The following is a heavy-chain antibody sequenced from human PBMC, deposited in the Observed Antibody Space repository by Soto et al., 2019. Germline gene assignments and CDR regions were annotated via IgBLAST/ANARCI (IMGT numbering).Heavy chain of an antibody. Sequence: GASVKVSCKASGYTFTSYYMHWVRQAPGQGLEWMGIINPSGGSTSYAQKFQGRVTMTRDTSTSTVYMELSSLRSEDTAVYYCARESTSLTYCGGECYTFDYWGQGTLVTVSS. CDR1: GYTFTSYY. CDR3: ARESTSLTYCGGECYTFDY. D-gene: IGHD2-21*01. CDR2: INPSGGST. J-gene: IGHJ4*02. V-gene: IGHV1-46*01.